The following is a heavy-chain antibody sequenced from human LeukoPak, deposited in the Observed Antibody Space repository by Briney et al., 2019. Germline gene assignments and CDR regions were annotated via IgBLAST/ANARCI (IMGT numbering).Heavy chain of an antibody. Sequence: PGGSLRLSCAASGFTFSSYAMSWVRQAPGKGLEWVSAISGSGGSTYYADSVKGRFTISRDNTKNTLYLQMNSLRAEDTAVYYCAKRDSSGYYYDYYYYYGMDVWGQGTTVTVSS. D-gene: IGHD3-22*01. V-gene: IGHV3-23*01. CDR3: AKRDSSGYYYDYYYYYGMDV. CDR2: ISGSGGST. CDR1: GFTFSSYA. J-gene: IGHJ6*02.